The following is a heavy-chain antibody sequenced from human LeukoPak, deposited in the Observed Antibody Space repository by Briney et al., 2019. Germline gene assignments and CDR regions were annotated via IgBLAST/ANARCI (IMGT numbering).Heavy chain of an antibody. CDR1: GFTFSSYS. J-gene: IGHJ3*02. V-gene: IGHV3-21*01. D-gene: IGHD1-14*01. Sequence: GGSLRLSCAASGFTFSSYSMNWVRQAPGKGLEWVSPISGSSSYIYYADSVKGRFTISRHNAKNSLYLQMNSLRAEDTAVYYCARVPAGVTGMKVAFDIGGQGKMATVSP. CDR2: ISGSSSYI. CDR3: ARVPAGVTGMKVAFDI.